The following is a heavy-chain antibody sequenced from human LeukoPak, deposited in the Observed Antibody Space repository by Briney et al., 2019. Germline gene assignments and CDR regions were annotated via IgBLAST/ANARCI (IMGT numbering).Heavy chain of an antibody. Sequence: PGGALRLSCAASGFTFSSYGMHWVRRAPGKGLEWVAVISYDGSNKYYADSVMGRFTISRDNSKNTLYLQMNSQRAEDTAVYYCAKGAWDSSGSELPPLCFDYWGQGTLVTVSA. J-gene: IGHJ4*02. D-gene: IGHD3-22*01. V-gene: IGHV3-30*18. CDR2: ISYDGSNK. CDR3: AKGAWDSSGSELPPLCFDY. CDR1: GFTFSSYG.